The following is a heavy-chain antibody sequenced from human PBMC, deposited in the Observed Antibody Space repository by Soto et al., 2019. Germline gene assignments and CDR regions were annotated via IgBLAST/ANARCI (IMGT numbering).Heavy chain of an antibody. CDR3: AAGVCTVAGSPYYGMDV. CDR1: GYTLTELS. V-gene: IGHV1-24*01. D-gene: IGHD6-19*01. Sequence: ASVKVSCKVSGYTLTELSMHWVRQAPGKGLEWMGGFDPEDGETIYAQKFQGRVTMTEDTSTDTAYMELSSLRSEDTAVYYCAAGVCTVAGSPYYGMDVWGQGTTVTVPS. J-gene: IGHJ6*02. CDR2: FDPEDGET.